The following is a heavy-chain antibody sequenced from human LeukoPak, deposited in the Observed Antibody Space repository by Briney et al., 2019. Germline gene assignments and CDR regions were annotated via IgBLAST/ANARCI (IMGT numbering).Heavy chain of an antibody. CDR2: IYPGDSDT. V-gene: IGHV5-51*01. D-gene: IGHD6-13*01. CDR3: ARLPHSSSWYVYYYYGMDV. J-gene: IGHJ6*02. CDR1: GYSFTSYW. Sequence: GESLKISCKGSGYSFTSYWIGWVRQMPGKGLEWMGIIYPGDSDTRYSPSFQGQVTISADKSISTAYLQWSSLKASDTAMYYCARLPHSSSWYVYYYYGMDVWGQGTTVTVSS.